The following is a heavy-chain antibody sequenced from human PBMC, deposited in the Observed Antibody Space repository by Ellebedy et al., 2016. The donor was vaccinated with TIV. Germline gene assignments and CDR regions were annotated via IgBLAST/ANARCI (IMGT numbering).Heavy chain of an antibody. CDR3: ARHHTVERGAIDY. CDR2: IYYSGST. Sequence: MPSETLSLTCTVSGGSISSPSYSWGWIRQPPGQGLEWIGSIYYSGSTYYYPSLKSRVPMSIDTSKNQFSLKLSSVTAADTAVYYCARHHTVERGAIDYWGQGTLVTVSS. V-gene: IGHV4-39*01. CDR1: GGSISSPSYS. D-gene: IGHD1-1*01. J-gene: IGHJ4*02.